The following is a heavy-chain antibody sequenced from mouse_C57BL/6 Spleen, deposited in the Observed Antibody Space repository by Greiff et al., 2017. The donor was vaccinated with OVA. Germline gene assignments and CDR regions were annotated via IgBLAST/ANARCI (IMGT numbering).Heavy chain of an antibody. CDR2: IYPGSGNT. J-gene: IGHJ2*01. Sequence: QVQLQQSGAELVRPGASVKLSCKASGYTFTDYYINWVKQRPGQGLEWIARIYPGSGNTYYNEKFKGKATLTAEKSSSTAYMQLSSLTSEDSAVYFCERETIPYGKTFLFDYWGQGTTLTVSS. D-gene: IGHD2-1*01. CDR3: ERETIPYGKTFLFDY. V-gene: IGHV1-76*01. CDR1: GYTFTDYY.